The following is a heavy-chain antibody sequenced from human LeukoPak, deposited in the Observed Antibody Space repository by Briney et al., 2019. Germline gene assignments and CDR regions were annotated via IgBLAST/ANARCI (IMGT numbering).Heavy chain of an antibody. J-gene: IGHJ4*02. Sequence: GGSLRLSCAASGFTFSSYAMHWVRQAPGKGLEWVAVISYDGSNKYYADSVKGRFTISRDNSKNTLYLQMNSLRAEDTAVYYCARDPDYYDSSGYSRWGQGTLVTVSS. D-gene: IGHD3-22*01. V-gene: IGHV3-30-3*01. CDR3: ARDPDYYDSSGYSR. CDR1: GFTFSSYA. CDR2: ISYDGSNK.